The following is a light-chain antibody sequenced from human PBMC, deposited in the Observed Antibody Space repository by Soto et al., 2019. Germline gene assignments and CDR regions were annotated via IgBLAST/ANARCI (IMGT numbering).Light chain of an antibody. V-gene: IGKV1-5*03. Sequence: DIQMTQSPSTLSASVGDRVTITCRASQSISSWLAWYQQKPGKAPKLLIYKASSLESGVPSRFSGSGSGTDFTLTISSLRPEDFATYYCQQANSFPITFGQGTRLEI. CDR1: QSISSW. CDR3: QQANSFPIT. J-gene: IGKJ5*01. CDR2: KAS.